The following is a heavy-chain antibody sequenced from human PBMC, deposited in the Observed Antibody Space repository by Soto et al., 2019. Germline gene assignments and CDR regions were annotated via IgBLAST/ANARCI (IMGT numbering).Heavy chain of an antibody. CDR3: ARVRGYSPRNWFDH. CDR1: GGSISSYY. Sequence: SETLSLTCTVSGGSISSYYWSWIRQPPGKGLEWIGYIYYSGSTNYNPSLKSRVTISVDTSKNQFSLKLSSVTAADTAVYYCARVRGYSPRNWFDHWGQGTLVTVYS. J-gene: IGHJ5*02. D-gene: IGHD1-1*01. V-gene: IGHV4-59*01. CDR2: IYYSGST.